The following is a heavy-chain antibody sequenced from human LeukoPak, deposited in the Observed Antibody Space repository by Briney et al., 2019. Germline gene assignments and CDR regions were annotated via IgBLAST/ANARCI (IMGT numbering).Heavy chain of an antibody. V-gene: IGHV4-31*03. Sequence: SQTLSLTCTVSGGSISSGGYYWSWIRQHPGKGLEWIGYIYHSGSTYYNPSLKSRVTISVDTSKNQFSLKLSSVTAADTAVYYCAREDYDFLNWFDPWGQGTLVTVSS. J-gene: IGHJ5*02. CDR3: AREDYDFLNWFDP. CDR1: GGSISSGGYY. CDR2: IYHSGST. D-gene: IGHD3-3*01.